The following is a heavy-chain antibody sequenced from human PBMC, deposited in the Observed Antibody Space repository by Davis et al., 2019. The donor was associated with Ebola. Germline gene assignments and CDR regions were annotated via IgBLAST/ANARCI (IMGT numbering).Heavy chain of an antibody. J-gene: IGHJ6*02. CDR2: VDPKAGKT. D-gene: IGHD3-16*02. CDR1: GYSFSDYY. CDR3: ATTLEFTSGELYRRYGMYV. Sequence: AASVTVSCQGSGYSFSDYYIHWVQGAPGKGLEWVGLVDPKAGKTVYAEKFQDRVTITADRSTDTVYMELSGLSSEDTAVYYCATTLEFTSGELYRRYGMYVWGQGTTVSVSS. V-gene: IGHV1-69-2*01.